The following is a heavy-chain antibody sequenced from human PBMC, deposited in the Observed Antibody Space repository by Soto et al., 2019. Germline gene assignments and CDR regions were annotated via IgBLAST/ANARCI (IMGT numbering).Heavy chain of an antibody. CDR3: ARVGGGYRDLYYYYGMDV. J-gene: IGHJ6*02. CDR1: GFTFRSYG. Sequence: PGGSLRLSCAASGFTFRSYGMHWVRQAPGKGLEWVAVISYDGSNKYYADSVKGRFTISRDNSKNTLYLQMNSLRAEDTAVYYCARVGGGYRDLYYYYGMDVWGQGTTVTVSS. D-gene: IGHD3-16*02. CDR2: ISYDGSNK. V-gene: IGHV3-30*03.